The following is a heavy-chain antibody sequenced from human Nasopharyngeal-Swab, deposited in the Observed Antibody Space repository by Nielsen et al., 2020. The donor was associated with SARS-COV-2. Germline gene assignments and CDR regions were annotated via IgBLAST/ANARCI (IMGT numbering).Heavy chain of an antibody. D-gene: IGHD3-3*01. Sequence: WIRQPPEKGLEWVSAISGSGGSTYYAGSVKGRFTISRDNSKNTLYLQMNSLRAEDTAVYYCAKDAIQCYDFWSGYEYYGMDVWGQGTTVTVSS. J-gene: IGHJ6*02. CDR3: AKDAIQCYDFWSGYEYYGMDV. CDR2: ISGSGGST. V-gene: IGHV3-23*01.